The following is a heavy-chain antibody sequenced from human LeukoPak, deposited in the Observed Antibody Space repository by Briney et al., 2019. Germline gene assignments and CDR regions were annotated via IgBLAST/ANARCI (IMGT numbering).Heavy chain of an antibody. CDR3: ARVKKVDTSLDY. J-gene: IGHJ4*02. Sequence: PSETLSLTCTVSGGSTSSNTFYWGWIRQPPGKGLEWIGAVYYNGNTYYSSSLKSRVTISVDTSKNQFSLKPNSVTAADTAVYFCARVKKVDTSLDYWGQGTLVTVSS. CDR1: GGSTSSNTFY. V-gene: IGHV4-39*01. D-gene: IGHD5-18*01. CDR2: VYYNGNT.